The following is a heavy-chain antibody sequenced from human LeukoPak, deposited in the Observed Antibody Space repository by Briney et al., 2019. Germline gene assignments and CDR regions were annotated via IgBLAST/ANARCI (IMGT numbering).Heavy chain of an antibody. D-gene: IGHD6-19*01. J-gene: IGHJ4*02. Sequence: GGSLRLSCAASGFTFSSYSMNWVRQAPGKGLEWVSYISSSSSTIYYADSVKGRFTISRDNAKNSLYLQMNSLRAEDTAVYYCIVLAVTGTFGFDYWGQGTLVTVSS. CDR1: GFTFSSYS. V-gene: IGHV3-48*01. CDR2: ISSSSSTI. CDR3: IVLAVTGTFGFDY.